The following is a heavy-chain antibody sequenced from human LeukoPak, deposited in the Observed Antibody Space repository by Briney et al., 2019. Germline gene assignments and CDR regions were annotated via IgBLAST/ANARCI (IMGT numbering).Heavy chain of an antibody. CDR1: GFTFSTYN. J-gene: IGHJ6*03. D-gene: IGHD1-1*01. CDR3: AKNPYSGHNGNEYHHYMDV. V-gene: IGHV3-21*01. CDR2: ITSSSSYA. Sequence: PGGSLRLSCEASGFTFSTYNMNWVRQAPGKRLEWVSSITSSSSYAFYADSVKGRFTISRDNAKSSLYLQMNNLRAEDTAVYYCAKNPYSGHNGNEYHHYMDVWGKGTTV.